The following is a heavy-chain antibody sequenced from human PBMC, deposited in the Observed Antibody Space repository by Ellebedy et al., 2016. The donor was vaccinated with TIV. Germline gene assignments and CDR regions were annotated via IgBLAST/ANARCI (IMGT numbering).Heavy chain of an antibody. CDR2: ISSSSSTI. CDR1: GFTFSSYS. Sequence: GGSLRLSCAASGFTFSSYSMNWVRQAPGKGLEWVSYISSSSSTIYYADSVKCRFTISRDNAKNSLYLQMNSLRAEDTAVYYCARVDRFEYYNFRSGYSENGMDVWGQGTTVIVSS. V-gene: IGHV3-48*01. J-gene: IGHJ6*01. CDR3: ARVDRFEYYNFRSGYSENGMDV. D-gene: IGHD3-3*01.